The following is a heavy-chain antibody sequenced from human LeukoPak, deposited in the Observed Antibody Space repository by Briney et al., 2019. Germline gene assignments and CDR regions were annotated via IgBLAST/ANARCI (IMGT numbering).Heavy chain of an antibody. D-gene: IGHD4-17*01. CDR1: GFTVTTNH. CDR3: ARDREVVTTKAQMDV. V-gene: IGHV3-53*01. Sequence: GGSLRLSCAVSGFTVTTNHMSWVRQAPGKGLEWVSVIYIDGNTYYTDSVKGRFTISRYNSKNTLFLQMNSLRAEDTAMYYCARDREVVTTKAQMDVWGKGTTVTVSS. J-gene: IGHJ6*04. CDR2: IYIDGNT.